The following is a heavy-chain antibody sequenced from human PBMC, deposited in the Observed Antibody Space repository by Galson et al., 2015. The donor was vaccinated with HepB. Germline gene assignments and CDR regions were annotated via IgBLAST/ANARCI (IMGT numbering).Heavy chain of an antibody. CDR2: ISYDGSNK. Sequence: SLRLSCAASGFTFSSYAMHWVRQAPGKGLEWVAVISYDGSNKYYADSVKGRFTISRDNSKNTLYLQMNSLRAEDTAVYYCARDRGWDGFYSNLDYWGQGTLVTVSS. CDR3: ARDRGWDGFYSNLDY. J-gene: IGHJ4*02. D-gene: IGHD4-11*01. CDR1: GFTFSSYA. V-gene: IGHV3-30-3*01.